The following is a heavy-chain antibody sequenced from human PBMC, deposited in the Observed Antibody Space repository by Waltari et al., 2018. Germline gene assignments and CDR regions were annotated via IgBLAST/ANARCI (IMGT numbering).Heavy chain of an antibody. J-gene: IGHJ4*02. D-gene: IGHD3-22*01. V-gene: IGHV3-7*01. CDR3: ARGSMIVVVKVYYLDY. CDR2: IKQDGSEK. CDR1: GFTFSSYW. Sequence: EVQLVESGGGLVQPGGSLRLSCAASGFTFSSYWMSWVRQAPGKGLEWVANIKQDGSEKYYVDSVKSRFTISRDNAKNSLYLQMNSLRAEDTAVYYCARGSMIVVVKVYYLDYWGQGTLVTVSS.